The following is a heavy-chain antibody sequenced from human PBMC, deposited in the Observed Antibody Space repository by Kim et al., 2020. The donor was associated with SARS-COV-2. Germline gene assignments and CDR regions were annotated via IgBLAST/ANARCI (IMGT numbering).Heavy chain of an antibody. CDR3: ASENLYYDSSGYNSGSFDI. J-gene: IGHJ3*02. D-gene: IGHD3-22*01. CDR1: GFTVSNNY. CDR2: IYSGGGT. V-gene: IGHV3-66*01. Sequence: GGPLRLSCAASGFTVSNNYMSWVRQAPGKGLEWVSVIYSGGGTDYADSVKGRFTVSRDKSKNMLYLQMNSLGAEDTAVYYCASENLYYDSSGYNSGSFDIWGQGTMVTVSS.